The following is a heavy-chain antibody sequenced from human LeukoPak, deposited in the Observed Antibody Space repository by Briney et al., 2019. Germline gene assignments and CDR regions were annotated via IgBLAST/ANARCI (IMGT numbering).Heavy chain of an antibody. CDR2: INPNSGGT. D-gene: IGHD6-13*01. CDR3: ARVPAADPGYYGMDV. V-gene: IGHV1-2*02. CDR1: GYTFTGDY. Sequence: GASVKVSCKASGYTFTGDYMHWVRQAPGQGLEWMGWINPNSGGTNYAQKFQGRVTMTRDTSISTAYMELSRLRSDDTAVYYCARVPAADPGYYGMDVWGQGTTVTVSS. J-gene: IGHJ6*02.